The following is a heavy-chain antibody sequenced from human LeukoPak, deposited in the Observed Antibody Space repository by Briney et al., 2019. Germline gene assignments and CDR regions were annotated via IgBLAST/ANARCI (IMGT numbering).Heavy chain of an antibody. CDR3: AKDQGEAVVPRRFDY. J-gene: IGHJ4*02. Sequence: PGGALRLSCTASGFTFSNVAMSGVRQARGRGLEWVSTIYYSGDNAYSAASVKGRFPVSRDNSRNTLYLQMNNRRADDTAVYYCAKDQGEAVVPRRFDYWGQGTLVIVSS. D-gene: IGHD4-23*01. CDR2: IYYSGDNA. V-gene: IGHV3-23*01. CDR1: GFTFSNVA.